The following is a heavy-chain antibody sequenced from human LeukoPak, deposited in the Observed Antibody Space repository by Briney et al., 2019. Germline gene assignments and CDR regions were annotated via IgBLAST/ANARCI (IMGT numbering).Heavy chain of an antibody. D-gene: IGHD1-1*01. J-gene: IGHJ3*02. V-gene: IGHV3-30-3*01. Sequence: PGGSLRLSCAASGFTFSSYAMHWVRQAPGKGLEWVAVISYDGSNKYYADSVKGRFTISRDNSKNTLYLQMNSLRAEDTAVYYCASLTELQLERRWDAFDIWGQGTMVTVSS. CDR3: ASLTELQLERRWDAFDI. CDR2: ISYDGSNK. CDR1: GFTFSSYA.